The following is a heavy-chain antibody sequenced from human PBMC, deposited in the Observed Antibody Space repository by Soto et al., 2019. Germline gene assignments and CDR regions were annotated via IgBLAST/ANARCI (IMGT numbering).Heavy chain of an antibody. CDR3: ARQIYDSDTGPNFQYYFDS. Sequence: GASLKISCKGSGYSFAGYWITWVRQKPGKGLEWMGRIDPSDSQTYYSPSFRGHVTISVTKSNTTVFLQWSSLRASDTAMYYCARQIYDSDTGPNFQYYFDSWGQGTPVTVSS. D-gene: IGHD3-22*01. J-gene: IGHJ4*02. CDR1: GYSFAGYW. CDR2: IDPSDSQT. V-gene: IGHV5-10-1*01.